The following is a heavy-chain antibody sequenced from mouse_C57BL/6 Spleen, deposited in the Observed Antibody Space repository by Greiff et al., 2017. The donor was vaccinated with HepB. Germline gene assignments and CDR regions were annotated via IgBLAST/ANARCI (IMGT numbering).Heavy chain of an antibody. CDR3: AKSAQARWWCAY. CDR2: IYPGDGDT. V-gene: IGHV1-82*01. Sequence: QVQLQQSGPELVKPGASVKISCKASGYAFSSSWMNWVKQRPGKGLEWIGRIYPGDGDTNYNGKFKGKATLTADKSSSTAYMHLSSLTSEDSAVYCCAKSAQARWWCAYWGQGTLVTVSS. CDR1: GYAFSSSW. J-gene: IGHJ3*01. D-gene: IGHD3-2*02.